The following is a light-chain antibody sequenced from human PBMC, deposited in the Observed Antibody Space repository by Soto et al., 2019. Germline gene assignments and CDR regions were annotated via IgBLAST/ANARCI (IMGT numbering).Light chain of an antibody. CDR3: QQYDYWPRT. J-gene: IGKJ1*01. CDR1: QSISSS. V-gene: IGKV3-15*01. Sequence: EVVMTQSPATLSVSPGERATLSCRASQSISSSKLDWYQQNPGQAPRLLLFGVSNRATGIPARFSGSGSGTEFSLTISSLQSEDFAVYYCQQYDYWPRTFGQGTKVEIK. CDR2: GVS.